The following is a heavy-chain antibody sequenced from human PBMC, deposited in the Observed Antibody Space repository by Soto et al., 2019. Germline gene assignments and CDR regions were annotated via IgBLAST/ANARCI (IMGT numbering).Heavy chain of an antibody. CDR3: ARGGQECSNSGCGYIYDGMDV. V-gene: IGHV1-18*01. J-gene: IGHJ6*02. CDR2: ISAYNGNR. CDR1: VYTFSHYG. D-gene: IGHD1-26*01. Sequence: GASVKVSCKASVYTFSHYGIGWVRQAPGQGLEWMGWISAYNGNRHFAEGLRGRITMTTNTTTSTADMELRSLSSDDTAVYYCARGGQECSNSGCGYIYDGMDVWGQGTTVTVSS.